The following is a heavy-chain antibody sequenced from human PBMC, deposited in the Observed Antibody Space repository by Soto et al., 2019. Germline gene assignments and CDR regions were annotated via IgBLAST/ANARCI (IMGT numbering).Heavy chain of an antibody. V-gene: IGHV1-69*12. CDR2: IISIFGTA. Sequence: QVQLVQSGAEVKKPGSSVKVSCKASGGTFSSYAISWVRQAPGQGLEWMGGIISIFGTANYAQKFQGRVTITGDESTSTAYRELSSLRSEDRAVYYCARNTMTTVTTIYYYGMDVWGQGTTVTVSS. CDR1: GGTFSSYA. J-gene: IGHJ6*02. D-gene: IGHD4-17*01. CDR3: ARNTMTTVTTIYYYGMDV.